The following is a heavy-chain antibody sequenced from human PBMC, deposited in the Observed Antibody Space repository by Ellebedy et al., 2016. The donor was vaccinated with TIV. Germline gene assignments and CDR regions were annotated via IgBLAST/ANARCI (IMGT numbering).Heavy chain of an antibody. Sequence: ASVKVSCXASGGTFSSYAISWVRQAPGQGLEWMGGIIPIFGTANYAQKFQGRVTITADKSTSTAYMELSSLRSEDTAAYYCAYGRSTVTLSYYYYGMDVWGQGTTVTVSS. CDR1: GGTFSSYA. D-gene: IGHD4-17*01. CDR2: IIPIFGTA. V-gene: IGHV1-69*06. J-gene: IGHJ6*02. CDR3: AYGRSTVTLSYYYYGMDV.